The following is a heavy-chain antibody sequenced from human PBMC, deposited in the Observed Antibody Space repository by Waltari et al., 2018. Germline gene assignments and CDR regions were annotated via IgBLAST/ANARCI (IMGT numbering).Heavy chain of an antibody. J-gene: IGHJ4*02. CDR1: GYTFTSYY. Sequence: QVQLVQSGAEVKKPGASVKVSCKASGYTFTSYYMHWVRQAPGKGLEWVAVIWYDGSNKYYADSVKGRFTISRDNSKNTLYLQMNSLRAEDTAMYYCAKATSDYWGQGTLVTVSS. CDR3: AKATSDY. CDR2: IWYDGSNK. V-gene: IGHV3-30*02.